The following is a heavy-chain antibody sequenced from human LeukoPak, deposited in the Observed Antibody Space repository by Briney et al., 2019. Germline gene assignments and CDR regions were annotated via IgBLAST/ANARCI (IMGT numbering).Heavy chain of an antibody. CDR1: GFTFDDYG. D-gene: IGHD3-10*01. Sequence: GGSLRLSCAASGFTFDDYGMSWVRQAPGKGLEWVSGINWNGGSTGYADSVKGRFTIFRDNAKNSLYLQMNSLRDEDTALYYCARDYYGSGRLDYWGQGTLVTVSS. CDR3: ARDYYGSGRLDY. CDR2: INWNGGST. J-gene: IGHJ4*02. V-gene: IGHV3-20*04.